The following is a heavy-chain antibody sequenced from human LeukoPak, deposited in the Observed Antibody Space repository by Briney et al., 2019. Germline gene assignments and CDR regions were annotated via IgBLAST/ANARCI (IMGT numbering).Heavy chain of an antibody. J-gene: IGHJ5*02. CDR2: IYHSGNT. V-gene: IGHV4-38-2*01. D-gene: IGHD3-10*01. Sequence: SETLSLTCSVSGYSMSSGYYGGWIRQPPGKGLEWIANIYHSGNTYYNPSLKSRVTISVDTSKNQFSLKLSSVTAADTAVYYCARNRYYYGSGNYGVPNWFDPWGQGTLVTVSS. CDR1: GYSMSSGYY. CDR3: ARNRYYYGSGNYGVPNWFDP.